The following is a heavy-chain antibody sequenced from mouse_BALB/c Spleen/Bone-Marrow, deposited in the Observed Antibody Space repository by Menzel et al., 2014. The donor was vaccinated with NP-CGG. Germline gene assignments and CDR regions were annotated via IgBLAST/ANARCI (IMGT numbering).Heavy chain of an antibody. CDR1: GFSFPNYG. Sequence: VNVVESGPGLVQPSQSLSITCTVSGFSFPNYGVHWVRQSPGKGLEWLGVIWSGGSTDYNAAFISRLSISKDNSKSQVFFKMNSLQVNDTAICYCARNPVGRNYFDYWGQGTTLTVSS. D-gene: IGHD4-1*01. V-gene: IGHV2-2*02. CDR3: ARNPVGRNYFDY. J-gene: IGHJ2*01. CDR2: IWSGGST.